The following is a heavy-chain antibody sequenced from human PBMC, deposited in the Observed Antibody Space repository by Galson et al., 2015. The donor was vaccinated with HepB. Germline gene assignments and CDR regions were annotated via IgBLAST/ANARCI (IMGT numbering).Heavy chain of an antibody. J-gene: IGHJ4*02. D-gene: IGHD5-12*01. CDR2: ISSSSSYT. V-gene: IGHV3-21*05. Sequence: SLRLSCAASKFTFSSYAMHWVRRAPGKGLEWVSYISSSSSYTNYADSVKGRFTISRDNAKNSLYLQMNSLRAEDTAVYYCARGVGYSGYDSPSSFDYWGQGTLVTVSS. CDR1: KFTFSSYA. CDR3: ARGVGYSGYDSPSSFDY.